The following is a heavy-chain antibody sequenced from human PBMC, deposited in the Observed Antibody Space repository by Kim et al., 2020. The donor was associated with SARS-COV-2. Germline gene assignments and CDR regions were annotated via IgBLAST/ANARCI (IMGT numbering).Heavy chain of an antibody. Sequence: ASVKVSCKASGYTFTSYAMHWVRQAPGQRLEWMGWINAGNGNTKYSQKFQGRVTITRDTSASTAYMELSSLRSEDTAVYYCARDRNTMVRGVIIRWFDPWGRGTLVTVSS. CDR2: INAGNGNT. D-gene: IGHD3-10*01. CDR1: GYTFTSYA. CDR3: ARDRNTMVRGVIIRWFDP. V-gene: IGHV1-3*01. J-gene: IGHJ5*02.